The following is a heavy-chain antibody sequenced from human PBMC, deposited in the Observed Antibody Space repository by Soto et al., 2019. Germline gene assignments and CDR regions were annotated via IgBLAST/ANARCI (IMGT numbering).Heavy chain of an antibody. CDR3: ARDRGYPDSFDI. V-gene: IGHV3-74*01. CDR1: GFPFGPFY. D-gene: IGHD2-2*01. Sequence: EVQLVESEGGLIQPGESLRLSCAASGFPFGPFYMHWVRQAPGKGLEWVSHINGDGTTTVYADSVKGRFTISRDNAKNTLYLQMTSLRAEDTAVYYCARDRGYPDSFDIWGQGTMVTVSS. J-gene: IGHJ3*02. CDR2: INGDGTTT.